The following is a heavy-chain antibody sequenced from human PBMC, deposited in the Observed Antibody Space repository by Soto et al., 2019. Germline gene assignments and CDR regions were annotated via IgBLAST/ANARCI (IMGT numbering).Heavy chain of an antibody. D-gene: IGHD1-26*01. CDR2: ISSSGSTI. CDR1: GFTFSSYE. CDR3: ARDRRSLKRNYGMDV. J-gene: IGHJ6*02. V-gene: IGHV3-48*03. Sequence: PGGSLRLSCAASGFTFSSYEMNWVRQAPGKGLEWVSYISSSGSTIYYADSVKGRFTISRDNAKNSLYLQMNSLRAEDTAVYYCARDRRSLKRNYGMDVWGQGTTVTVSS.